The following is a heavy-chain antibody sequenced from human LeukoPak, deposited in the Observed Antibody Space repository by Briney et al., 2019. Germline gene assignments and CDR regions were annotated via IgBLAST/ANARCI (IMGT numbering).Heavy chain of an antibody. CDR2: ISYDGSNK. D-gene: IGHD2-15*01. J-gene: IGHJ4*02. CDR1: GFTFSSYA. V-gene: IGHV3-30-3*01. CDR3: ARDPTSGYCSGGSCYGFLVAYFDY. Sequence: PGRSLRLSCAASGFTFSSYAMHWVRQAPGKGLEWVAVISYDGSNKYYADSVKGRFTISRDNSKNTLYLQMNSLRAEDTAVYYCARDPTSGYCSGGSCYGFLVAYFDYWGQGTLVTVSS.